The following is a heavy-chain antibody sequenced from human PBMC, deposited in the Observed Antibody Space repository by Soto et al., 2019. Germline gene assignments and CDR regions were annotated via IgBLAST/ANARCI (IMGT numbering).Heavy chain of an antibody. Sequence: QITLKESGPTLVKPTQTLTLTCTVSGFSLSTSGVGVGWIRQPPGKALEWLALIYWDDDKRYSPSLNNRLTITKDTSNTPVVLTMTDMDPLDTATYYCARSPPCFSPGCHSFFDYWGQGTLVTVSS. CDR1: GFSLSTSGVG. CDR3: ARSPPCFSPGCHSFFDY. D-gene: IGHD2-2*01. J-gene: IGHJ4*02. CDR2: IYWDDDK. V-gene: IGHV2-5*02.